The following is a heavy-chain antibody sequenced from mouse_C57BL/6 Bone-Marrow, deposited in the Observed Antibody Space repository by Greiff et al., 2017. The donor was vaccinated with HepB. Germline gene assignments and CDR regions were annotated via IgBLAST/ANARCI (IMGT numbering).Heavy chain of an antibody. CDR3: TRSHYYDSSYGYFDV. CDR1: GFTFSSYA. J-gene: IGHJ1*03. CDR2: ISSGGDYI. V-gene: IGHV5-9-1*02. D-gene: IGHD1-1*01. Sequence: EVKLMESGEGLVKPGGSLKLSCAASGFTFSSYAMSWVRQTPEKRLEWVAYISSGGDYIYYADTVKGRFTISRDNARNTLYLQMRSLKSEDTAMYYYTRSHYYDSSYGYFDVWGTGTTVTVSS.